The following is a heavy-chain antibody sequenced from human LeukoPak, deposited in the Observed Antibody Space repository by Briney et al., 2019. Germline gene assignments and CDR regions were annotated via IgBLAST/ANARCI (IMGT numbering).Heavy chain of an antibody. CDR1: GFTFSSYS. Sequence: GGSLRLSCAASGFTFSSYSMNWVRQAPGKGLEWVSSISSSSSYIYYADSVKGRFTISRDNAKNSLCLQMNSLRAEDTAVYYCARDSSSWYDNDYWGQGTLVTVSS. J-gene: IGHJ4*02. CDR2: ISSSSSYI. D-gene: IGHD6-13*01. V-gene: IGHV3-21*01. CDR3: ARDSSSWYDNDY.